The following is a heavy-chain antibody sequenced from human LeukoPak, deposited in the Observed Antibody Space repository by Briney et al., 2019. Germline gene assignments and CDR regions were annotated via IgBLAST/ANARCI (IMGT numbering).Heavy chain of an antibody. J-gene: IGHJ2*01. CDR2: IGTAGDP. Sequence: PGGSLRLSCAASGFTFSSYDMHWVRQATGKGLEWVSAIGTAGDPYYPGSVKGRFTISRESAKNSLYLQMNSLRAGDTAVYYCARGMTTITPEYFDLWGRGTLATVSS. D-gene: IGHD5-24*01. V-gene: IGHV3-13*05. CDR1: GFTFSSYD. CDR3: ARGMTTITPEYFDL.